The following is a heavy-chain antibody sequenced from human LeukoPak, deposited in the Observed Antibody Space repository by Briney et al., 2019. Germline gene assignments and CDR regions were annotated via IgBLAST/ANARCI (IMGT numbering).Heavy chain of an antibody. Sequence: GGSLRLSCAASGFTFSSYSMNWVRQAPGKGLEWASSISSSSSYIYYADSVKGRFTISRDNAKNSLYLQMNSLRAEDTAVYYCAKISSSWAIDYWGQGTLVTVSS. CDR3: AKISSSWAIDY. V-gene: IGHV3-21*01. J-gene: IGHJ4*02. D-gene: IGHD6-13*01. CDR2: ISSSSSYI. CDR1: GFTFSSYS.